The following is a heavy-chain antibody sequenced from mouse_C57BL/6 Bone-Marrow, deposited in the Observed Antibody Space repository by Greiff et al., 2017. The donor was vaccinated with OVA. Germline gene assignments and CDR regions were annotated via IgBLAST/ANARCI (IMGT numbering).Heavy chain of an antibody. CDR3: ARGGQLRLHLAWFAY. J-gene: IGHJ3*01. CDR1: GYTFTSYW. D-gene: IGHD3-2*02. V-gene: IGHV1-55*01. CDR2: IYPGSGST. Sequence: QVQLQQPGAELVKPGASVKMSCKASGYTFTSYWITWVKQRPGQGLEWIGDIYPGSGSTNYNEKFKSKATLTVDTSSSTAYMQLSSLTSEDSAVYYCARGGQLRLHLAWFAYWGQGTLVTVSA.